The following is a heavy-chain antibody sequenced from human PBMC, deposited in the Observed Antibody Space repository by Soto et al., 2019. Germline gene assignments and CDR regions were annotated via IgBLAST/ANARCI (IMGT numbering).Heavy chain of an antibody. D-gene: IGHD1-26*01. CDR2: ISYDGSNK. CDR1: GFTFSSYG. J-gene: IGHJ6*02. Sequence: GGSMRLSCAASGFTFSSYGMHWVRQAPGKGLEWVAVISYDGSNKYYADSVKGRFTISRDNSKNTLYLQMNSLRAEDTAVYYCAKDVVVGATTGLGDYYYYYGMDVWGQGTTVTVSS. V-gene: IGHV3-30*18. CDR3: AKDVVVGATTGLGDYYYYYGMDV.